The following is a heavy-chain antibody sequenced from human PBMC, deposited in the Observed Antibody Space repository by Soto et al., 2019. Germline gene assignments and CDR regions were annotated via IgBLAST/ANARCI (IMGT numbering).Heavy chain of an antibody. J-gene: IGHJ6*02. V-gene: IGHV3-33*08. CDR2: IWNDGSNS. Sequence: PGGSLRLSCVASGFTFNNYGMHWVRQAPGKGLEWVAVIWNDGSNSYYANSVKGRFTISRDNSKNTLHLQMSSLRAEDTAVYYCARRQISPPTRGAATARGAMDACGQGTTVTVSS. CDR1: GFTFNNYG. CDR3: ARRQISPPTRGAATARGAMDA. D-gene: IGHD6-13*01.